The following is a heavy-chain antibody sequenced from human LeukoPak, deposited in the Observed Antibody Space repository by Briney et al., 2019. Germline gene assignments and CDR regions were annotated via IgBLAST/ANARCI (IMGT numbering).Heavy chain of an antibody. CDR1: GYTFTSYD. Sequence: ASVKVSRKASGYTFTSYDINWVRQATGQGLEWMGWMNPNSGNTGYAQKFQGRVTMTRNTSISTAYMELSSLTSEDTAVYYCARGSALSDYSSPGVDYWGQGTLVTVSS. CDR2: MNPNSGNT. CDR3: ARGSALSDYSSPGVDY. J-gene: IGHJ4*02. D-gene: IGHD4-11*01. V-gene: IGHV1-8*01.